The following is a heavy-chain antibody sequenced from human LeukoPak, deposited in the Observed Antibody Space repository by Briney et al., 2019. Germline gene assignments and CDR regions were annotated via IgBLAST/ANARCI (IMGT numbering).Heavy chain of an antibody. V-gene: IGHV4-61*08. J-gene: IGHJ6*02. CDR2: IYYSGST. D-gene: IGHD1-26*01. CDR3: ATLGESGSSYGMDV. Sequence: PSETLSLTCAVSGGSISSGGYSWSWIRQPPGKGLEWIGYIYYSGSTNYNPSLKSRVTISVDTSKNQFSLKLSFVTAADTAVYYCATLGESGSSYGMDVWGQGTTVTVSS. CDR1: GGSISSGGYS.